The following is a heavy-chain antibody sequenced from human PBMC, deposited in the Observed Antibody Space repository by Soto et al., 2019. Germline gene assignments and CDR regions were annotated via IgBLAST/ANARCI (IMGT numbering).Heavy chain of an antibody. CDR3: ARRRYLNINYFDY. CDR1: GYSFTSYW. CDR2: IDPSDSYT. V-gene: IGHV5-10-1*01. D-gene: IGHD1-20*01. Sequence: PGESLKISCKGSGYSFTSYWISWVRQMPGKGLEWMGRIDPSDSYTNYSPSFQGHVTISADKSISTAYLQWSSLKASDTAMYYCARRRYLNINYFDYWSQGTLVTVSS. J-gene: IGHJ4*02.